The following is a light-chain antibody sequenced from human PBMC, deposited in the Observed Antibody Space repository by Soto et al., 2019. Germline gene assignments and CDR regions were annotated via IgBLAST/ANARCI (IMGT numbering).Light chain of an antibody. CDR1: SSDIGGYNY. J-gene: IGLJ1*01. CDR2: GVS. V-gene: IGLV2-14*01. CDR3: DSYTSSSTYV. Sequence: QSALTQPASVSGSPGQSITISCIGTSSDIGGYNYVSWYQQHPGKAPKLIIYGVSKRPSGVSDRFSGSKSGNTASLTISGLQAEDEADYYCDSYTSSSTYVFGTVTKVTVL.